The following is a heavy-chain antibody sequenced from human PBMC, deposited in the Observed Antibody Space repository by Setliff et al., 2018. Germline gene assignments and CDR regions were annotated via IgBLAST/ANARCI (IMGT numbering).Heavy chain of an antibody. CDR3: ARFTELSSCATDI. CDR2: IYYSGST. Sequence: SETLSLTCTVSGGSISSGGYYWSWIRQHPGKGMEWIGYIYYSGSTYYNPSLKSRVTISVDTSKNQFLLKLSSVTAADTAVYYCARFTELSSCATDIWGQGTMVTVSS. D-gene: IGHD6-6*01. V-gene: IGHV4-31*03. CDR1: GGSISSGGYY. J-gene: IGHJ3*02.